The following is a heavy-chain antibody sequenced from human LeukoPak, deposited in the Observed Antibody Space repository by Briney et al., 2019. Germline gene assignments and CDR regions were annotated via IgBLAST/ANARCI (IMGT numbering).Heavy chain of an antibody. V-gene: IGHV1-18*01. CDR2: ISAYNGNT. CDR3: AREQGLWSTSCEDN. D-gene: IGHD2-2*01. Sequence: GASVKVSCKASGYTFTSYGIRRVRQAPGQGLEWMGWISAYNGNTNYAQKLQGRVTMTTDTSTSTAYMELRSMRSDDTAVYYCAREQGLWSTSCEDNWGQGTLVTVSS. CDR1: GYTFTSYG. J-gene: IGHJ4*02.